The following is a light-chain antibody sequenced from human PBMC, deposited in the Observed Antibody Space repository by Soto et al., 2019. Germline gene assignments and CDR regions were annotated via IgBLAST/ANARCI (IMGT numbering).Light chain of an antibody. V-gene: IGKV3-20*01. J-gene: IGKJ1*01. CDR2: DAS. CDR3: YQYDSSPWT. CDR1: QSVTTY. Sequence: EVVLTQSPATLSLSPGERATLSCTASQSVTTYLAWYQQKPGQAPRLVIYDASSRATGIPDRFSGSGSGTDFTLTISRLEPEDFAVYFCYQYDSSPWTFGQGTKVEIK.